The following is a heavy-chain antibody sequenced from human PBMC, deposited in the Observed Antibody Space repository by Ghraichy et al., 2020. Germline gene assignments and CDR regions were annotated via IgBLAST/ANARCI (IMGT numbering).Heavy chain of an antibody. D-gene: IGHD2-2*01. Sequence: GSLSLTCAVYGGSFSGYYWSWIRQPPGKGLEWIGEINHSGSTNYNPSLKSRVTISVDTSKNQFSLKLSSVTAADTAVYYCASPDCSSTSCYSRGAEYFQHWGQGTLVTVSS. CDR3: ASPDCSSTSCYSRGAEYFQH. V-gene: IGHV4-34*01. J-gene: IGHJ1*01. CDR2: INHSGST. CDR1: GGSFSGYY.